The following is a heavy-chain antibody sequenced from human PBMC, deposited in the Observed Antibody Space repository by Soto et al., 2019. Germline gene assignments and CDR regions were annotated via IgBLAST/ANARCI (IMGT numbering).Heavy chain of an antibody. CDR1: GGTFSSSA. V-gene: IGHV1-69*01. Sequence: QVQLVQSGAEVKKPGSSVKVSCKASGGTFSSSAISWVRQAPGQGLEWMGGIIPIFGTANYAQKFQGRVTITAGESTSTAYMELSSLRSEDTAVYYCARERGDYSGSYYYYYYGMDVWGQGTTVTVSS. D-gene: IGHD1-26*01. CDR3: ARERGDYSGSYYYYYYGMDV. J-gene: IGHJ6*02. CDR2: IIPIFGTA.